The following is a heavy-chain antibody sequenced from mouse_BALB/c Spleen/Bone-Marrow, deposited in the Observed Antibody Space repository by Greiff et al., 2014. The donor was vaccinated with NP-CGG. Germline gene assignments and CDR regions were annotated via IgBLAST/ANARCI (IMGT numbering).Heavy chain of an antibody. J-gene: IGHJ2*01. V-gene: IGHV5-6-4*01. CDR3: TREEDYDSLFDY. D-gene: IGHD2-4*01. CDR1: GFTFSSYT. CDR2: ISSGGSYT. Sequence: EVMLVESGGGLVKPGGSLKLSCAASGFTFSSYTMSWVRQTPEKRLEWVASISSGGSYTYYPDSVKGRFTISRDNAKNTLYLQMSSLNSEDTAVYYRTREEDYDSLFDYWGQGTALTVSS.